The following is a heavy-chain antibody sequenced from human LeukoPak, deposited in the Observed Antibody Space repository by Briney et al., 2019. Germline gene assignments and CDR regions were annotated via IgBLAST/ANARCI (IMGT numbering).Heavy chain of an antibody. J-gene: IGHJ4*02. CDR2: ISYDGSNK. CDR3: ARAKGIAAAVLDY. Sequence: GGSLRLSCAASGFTFSSYAMHWVRQAPGKGLEWVAVISYDGSNKYYADSVKGRFTISGDNSKNTLYLQMNSLRAEDTAVYYCARAKGIAAAVLDYWGQGTLVTVSS. D-gene: IGHD6-13*01. CDR1: GFTFSSYA. V-gene: IGHV3-30-3*01.